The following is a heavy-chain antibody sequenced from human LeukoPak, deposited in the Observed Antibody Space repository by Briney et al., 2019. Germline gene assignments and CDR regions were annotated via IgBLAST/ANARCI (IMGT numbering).Heavy chain of an antibody. CDR3: ARAVTAMAPFDY. J-gene: IGHJ4*02. V-gene: IGHV4-59*12. Sequence: SETLSLTCTVSGGSITHYYWTWIRQPPGKTLEWIGYSYYSGSTKYNPSLKSRVTISVDTSKNQFSLKLSSVTAADTAVYYCARAVTAMAPFDYWGQGTLVTVSS. D-gene: IGHD5-18*01. CDR2: SYYSGST. CDR1: GGSITHYY.